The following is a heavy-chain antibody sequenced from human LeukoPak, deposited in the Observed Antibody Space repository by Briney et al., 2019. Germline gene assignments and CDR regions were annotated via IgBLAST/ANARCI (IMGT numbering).Heavy chain of an antibody. J-gene: IGHJ4*02. V-gene: IGHV4-30-4*08. D-gene: IGHD5-12*01. CDR3: ARDRLIDGFDY. CDR2: IYYSGNT. Sequence: SETLSLTCAVYGGSFSGYYWSWIRQPPGKGLEWIGYIYYSGNTYYNPSLKNRVIISGDTSKNQFSLKLSSVTAADTAVYYCARDRLIDGFDYRGRGILVTVSS. CDR1: GGSFSGYY.